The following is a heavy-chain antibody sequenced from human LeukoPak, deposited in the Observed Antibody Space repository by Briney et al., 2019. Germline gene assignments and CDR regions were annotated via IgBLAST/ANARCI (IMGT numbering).Heavy chain of an antibody. J-gene: IGHJ3*02. CDR3: ARDPRSRGAFDI. V-gene: IGHV4-59*01. CDR2: IYYSGST. CDR1: GGSISSYY. Sequence: SETLSLTCTVSGGSISSYYWSWIRQPPGKGLEWIGYIYYSGSTNYNPSLKSRVTISVDTSKNQFSLKLSSVTAADTAVYYCARDPRSRGAFDIWGQGTMVTVSS.